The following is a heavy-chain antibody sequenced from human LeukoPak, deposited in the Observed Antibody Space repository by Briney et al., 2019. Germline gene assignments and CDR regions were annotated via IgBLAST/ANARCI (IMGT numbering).Heavy chain of an antibody. V-gene: IGHV4-59*01. CDR2: IYYSGST. Sequence: PSETLSLTCIVSGGSISSYPWSWIRQPPGKGLEWIGFIYYSGSTSYNPSLKSRVTISVDTSKNQFSLKLSSVTAADTAVYYCARVDRSGSDYWGQGTLVTVSS. CDR1: GGSISSYP. D-gene: IGHD3-10*01. J-gene: IGHJ4*02. CDR3: ARVDRSGSDY.